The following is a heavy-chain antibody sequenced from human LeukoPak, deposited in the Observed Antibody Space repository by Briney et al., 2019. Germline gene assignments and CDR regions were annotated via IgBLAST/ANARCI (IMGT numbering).Heavy chain of an antibody. CDR2: ISRSSTYI. V-gene: IGHV3-21*01. Sequence: GGSLRLSCAASGFTFSSYWMSWVRQAPGKGLEWVSSISRSSTYIYYVDSVKGRFTISRDDAKNSLYLQMNSLRADDTAVYYCARDWSGDDYWGQGTLVTVSS. CDR3: ARDWSGDDY. D-gene: IGHD3-3*01. J-gene: IGHJ4*02. CDR1: GFTFSSYW.